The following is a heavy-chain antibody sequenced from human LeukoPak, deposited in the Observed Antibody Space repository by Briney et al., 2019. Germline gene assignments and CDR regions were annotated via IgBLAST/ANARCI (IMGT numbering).Heavy chain of an antibody. J-gene: IGHJ4*02. CDR1: GYTFTSYG. V-gene: IGHV1-18*01. CDR3: ARTKGTVTESDY. D-gene: IGHD4-17*01. Sequence: GASVTVSCKASGYTFTSYGIIWVRQAPGQALEWMGWISAYNGNTNYAQKLQGRVTMTTDTSTSTAYMELRSLRSDDTAVYYCARTKGTVTESDYWGQGTLVTVSS. CDR2: ISAYNGNT.